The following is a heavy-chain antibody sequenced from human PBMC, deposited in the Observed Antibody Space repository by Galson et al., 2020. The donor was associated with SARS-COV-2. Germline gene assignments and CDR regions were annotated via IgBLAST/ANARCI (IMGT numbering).Heavy chain of an antibody. Sequence: GESLKISCAASGFTFSDYYMSWIRQAPGKGLEWVSYISSSXSTIYYADSVKGRFTISRDNAKNSLYLQMNSLRAEDTAVYYCARLDFWSGYYIDYWGQGTLVTVSS. V-gene: IGHV3-11*01. D-gene: IGHD3-3*01. CDR3: ARLDFWSGYYIDY. J-gene: IGHJ4*02. CDR2: ISSSXSTI. CDR1: GFTFSDYY.